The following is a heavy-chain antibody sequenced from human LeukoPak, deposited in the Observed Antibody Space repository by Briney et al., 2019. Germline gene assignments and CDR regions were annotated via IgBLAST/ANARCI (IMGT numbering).Heavy chain of an antibody. D-gene: IGHD6-6*01. CDR2: IWYDGSNK. J-gene: IGHJ4*02. Sequence: PGGSLTLSCAASGFTFSSYGMHWVRQAPGKGLEWVAVIWYDGSNKYYADSVKGRFTISRDNSKNTLYLQMNSLRAEDTAVYSCARDQAESSGFDYWGQGTLVTVSS. CDR3: ARDQAESSGFDY. CDR1: GFTFSSYG. V-gene: IGHV3-33*01.